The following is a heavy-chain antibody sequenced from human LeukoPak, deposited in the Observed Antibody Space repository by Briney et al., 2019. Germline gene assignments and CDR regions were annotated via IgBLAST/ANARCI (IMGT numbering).Heavy chain of an antibody. V-gene: IGHV1-69*13. D-gene: IGHD1-26*01. CDR1: GGTFSSYA. CDR2: IIPIFGTA. J-gene: IGHJ4*02. Sequence: SVKVSCKASGGTFSSYAISWVRQAPGQGLEWMGGIIPIFGTANYAQKFQGRVSITADESTSTAYMELSSLRSEDTAVYYCARHPRVGAQGADYWGQGTLVTVSS. CDR3: ARHPRVGAQGADY.